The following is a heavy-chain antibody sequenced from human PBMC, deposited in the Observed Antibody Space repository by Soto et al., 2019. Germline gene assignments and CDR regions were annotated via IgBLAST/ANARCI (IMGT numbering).Heavy chain of an antibody. D-gene: IGHD6-13*01. CDR3: AKDHGRSSSEAFDI. CDR1: GFTFSSYG. Sequence: PGGSLRLSCAAHGFTFSSYGMHWVRQAPGKGLEWVAVISYDGSNKYYADSVKGRFTISRDNSKNTLYLQMNSLRAEDTAVYYCAKDHGRSSSEAFDIWGPGTMVTVSS. V-gene: IGHV3-30*18. CDR2: ISYDGSNK. J-gene: IGHJ3*02.